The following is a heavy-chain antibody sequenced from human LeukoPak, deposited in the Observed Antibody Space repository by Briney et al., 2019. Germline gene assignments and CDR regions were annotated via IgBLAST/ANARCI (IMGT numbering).Heavy chain of an antibody. CDR3: ARDHEMVGGSGSYYKYYYYYGMDV. Sequence: GGSLRLSCAASGFTFSSYWMSWVRQAPGKGLEWVANIKQDGSEKYYVDSVKGRFTISRDNAKNSLYLQMNSLRAEDTAVYYCARDHEMVGGSGSYYKYYYYYGMDVWGQGTTVTVSS. D-gene: IGHD3-10*01. V-gene: IGHV3-7*01. CDR2: IKQDGSEK. CDR1: GFTFSSYW. J-gene: IGHJ6*02.